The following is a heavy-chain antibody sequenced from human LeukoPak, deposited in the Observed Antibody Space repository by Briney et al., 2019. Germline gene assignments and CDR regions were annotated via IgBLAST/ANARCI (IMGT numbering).Heavy chain of an antibody. Sequence: GGSLRLSCAASGFTFSDYYMSWIRPAPGEGMEWVSYISSSGSTIYYADSVKGRFTISRDNAKNSLYLQMNSLRAEDTAVYYCARGAFGEPFAYWGQGTLVTVSS. CDR2: ISSSGSTI. CDR1: GFTFSDYY. D-gene: IGHD3-10*01. V-gene: IGHV3-11*01. CDR3: ARGAFGEPFAY. J-gene: IGHJ4*02.